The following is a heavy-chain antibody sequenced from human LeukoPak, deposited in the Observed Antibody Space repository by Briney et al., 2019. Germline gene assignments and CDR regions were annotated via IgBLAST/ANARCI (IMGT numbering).Heavy chain of an antibody. J-gene: IGHJ6*02. CDR3: ARGARRVYYYYGMDV. D-gene: IGHD1-14*01. CDR2: ICYSGST. CDR1: GGSISSYY. V-gene: IGHV4-59*01. Sequence: SETLSLTCTVSGGSISSYYWRWIRQPPGKGLEWIGYICYSGSTNYNPSLKSRVTIPVDTSKNQFSLKLSSVPAADEAVYYCARGARRVYYYYGMDVWGQGTTVTVSS.